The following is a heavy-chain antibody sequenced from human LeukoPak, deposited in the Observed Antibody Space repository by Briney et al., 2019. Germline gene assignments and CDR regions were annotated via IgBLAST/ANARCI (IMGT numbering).Heavy chain of an antibody. J-gene: IGHJ6*03. CDR2: ISAYNGNT. Sequence: ASVKVSCKASAYTFTSYGISWVRQAPGQGLEWVGWISAYNGNTNYAQKFQGRVTMTTDTSTSTAYRELRSLRSDDTAVYYCARVGAPWYYYYYMDVWGKGTTVTVS. CDR3: ARVGAPWYYYYYMDV. CDR1: AYTFTSYG. V-gene: IGHV1-18*01.